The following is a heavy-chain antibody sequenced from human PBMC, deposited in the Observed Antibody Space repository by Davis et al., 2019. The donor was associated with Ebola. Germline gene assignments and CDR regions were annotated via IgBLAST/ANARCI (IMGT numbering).Heavy chain of an antibody. CDR3: AIARNYYGSQPIDY. CDR1: GFTFSSYW. D-gene: IGHD3-10*01. CDR2: INPDGSTT. V-gene: IGHV3-74*01. J-gene: IGHJ4*02. Sequence: GESLKISCAASGFTFSSYWFLWVRQAPGKGLVWLSRINPDGSTTNYADSVKGRFTISRDNSKNTLYVQMNSRRAEDTAVYYCAIARNYYGSQPIDYWGQGILVTVSS.